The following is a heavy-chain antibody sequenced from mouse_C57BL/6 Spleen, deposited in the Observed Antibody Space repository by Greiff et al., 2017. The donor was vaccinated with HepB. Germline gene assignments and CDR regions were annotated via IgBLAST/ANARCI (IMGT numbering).Heavy chain of an antibody. Sequence: EVKLVESGPGMVKPSQSLSLTCTVTGYSITSGYDWHWIRHFPGNKLEWMGYISYSGRTKYNPTLKSRISITHDTSKNHFFLKLNSVTTEDTATYYCARGGSYYAMDYWGQGTSVTVSS. V-gene: IGHV3-1*01. CDR2: ISYSGRT. J-gene: IGHJ4*01. D-gene: IGHD1-1*02. CDR1: GYSITSGYD. CDR3: ARGGSYYAMDY.